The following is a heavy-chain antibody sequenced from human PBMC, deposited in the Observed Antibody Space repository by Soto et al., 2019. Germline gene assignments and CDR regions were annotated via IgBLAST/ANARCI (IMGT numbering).Heavy chain of an antibody. V-gene: IGHV1-18*04. CDR3: ARVMTNFGVISKGSDN. J-gene: IGHJ4*02. CDR1: GYPFTSYG. D-gene: IGHD3-3*01. Sequence: ASVKVSCKASGYPFTSYGITWVRQAPGQGLEWMGWISTYNGNTNYVESLQGRVTMTTDTSTTTAYMEVRSLRSDDTAVYYCARVMTNFGVISKGSDNWGQGTMVTVSS. CDR2: ISTYNGNT.